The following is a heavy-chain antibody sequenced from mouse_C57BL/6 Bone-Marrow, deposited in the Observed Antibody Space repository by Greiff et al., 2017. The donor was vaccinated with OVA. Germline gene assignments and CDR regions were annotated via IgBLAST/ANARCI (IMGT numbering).Heavy chain of an antibody. CDR2: IDPANGNT. CDR3: ARGRYYYGSSTRRRFAY. CDR1: GFNIKNSY. Sequence: EVQLQQSVAELVRPGASVKLSCTASGFNIKNSYMHWVKQRPEQGLEWIGRIDPANGNTKYAPKFQGKATITADTSSNTAYLQLSSLTSEDTAIYYCARGRYYYGSSTRRRFAYWGQGTLVTVSA. D-gene: IGHD1-1*01. J-gene: IGHJ3*01. V-gene: IGHV14-3*01.